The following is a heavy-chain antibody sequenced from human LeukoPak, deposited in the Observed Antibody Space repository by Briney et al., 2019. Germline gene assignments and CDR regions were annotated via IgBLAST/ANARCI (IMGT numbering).Heavy chain of an antibody. J-gene: IGHJ5*02. CDR3: ARDLIERLEPTAYSGYEYNWFDP. CDR2: IYYSGST. CDR1: GGSISSSSYY. Sequence: PSETLSLTCTVSGGSISSSSYYWGWIRQPPGKGLEWIGSIYYSGSTYYNPSLKSRVTISVDTSKNQFSLKLSSVTAADTAVYYCARDLIERLEPTAYSGYEYNWFDPWGQGTLVTVSS. D-gene: IGHD5-12*01. V-gene: IGHV4-39*07.